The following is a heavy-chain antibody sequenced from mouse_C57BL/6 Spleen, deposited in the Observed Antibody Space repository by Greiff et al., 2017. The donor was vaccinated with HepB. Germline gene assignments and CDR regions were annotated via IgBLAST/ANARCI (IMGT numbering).Heavy chain of an antibody. CDR2: INPNNGGT. V-gene: IGHV1-18*01. D-gene: IGHD2-4*01. J-gene: IGHJ1*03. CDR3: ARWDYDSFDV. Sequence: VHVKQSGPELVKPGASVKIPCKASGYTFTDYNMDWVKQSHGKSLEWIGDINPNNGGTIYNQKFKGKATLTVDKSSSTAYMELRSLTSEDTAVYYCARWDYDSFDVWGTGTTVTVSS. CDR1: GYTFTDYN.